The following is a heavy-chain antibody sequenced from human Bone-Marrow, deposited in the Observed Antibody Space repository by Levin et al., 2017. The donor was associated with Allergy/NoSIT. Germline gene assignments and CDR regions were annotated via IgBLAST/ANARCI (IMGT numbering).Heavy chain of an antibody. D-gene: IGHD5-24*01. J-gene: IGHJ4*02. V-gene: IGHV3-11*01. CDR1: GFTFSDYY. Sequence: HGESLKISCAASGFTFSDYYMSWIRQDPGKGLECISYITTSGSAKYYADSVKGRFTISRDNAKNSLYLQMNSLRVEDTAVYYCARGLATIDDWGQGTLVTVSS. CDR2: ITTSGSAK. CDR3: ARGLATIDD.